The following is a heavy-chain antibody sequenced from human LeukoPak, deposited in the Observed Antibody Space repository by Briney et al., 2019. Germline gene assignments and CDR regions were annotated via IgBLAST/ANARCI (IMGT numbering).Heavy chain of an antibody. CDR1: GFTFSSYS. V-gene: IGHV3-48*04. J-gene: IGHJ3*02. D-gene: IGHD4-17*01. CDR3: ARDTLVYADSPDAFDI. Sequence: GGSLRLSCAASGFTFSSYSMNWVRQAPGKGLEWVSYISSSGSTIYYADSVKGRFTISRDNAKNSLYLQMNSLRAEDTAVYYCARDTLVYADSPDAFDIWGQGTMVTVSS. CDR2: ISSSGSTI.